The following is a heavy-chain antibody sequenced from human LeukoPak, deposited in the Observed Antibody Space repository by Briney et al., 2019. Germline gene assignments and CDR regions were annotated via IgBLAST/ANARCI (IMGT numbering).Heavy chain of an antibody. D-gene: IGHD6-13*01. CDR1: GFTFSSYG. Sequence: PGGSLRLSCAASGFTFSSYGMHWVRQAPGKGLEWVAVIWYDGSNKYYADSVKGRFTISRDNSKNTLYLQMNSLRAEDTAVYYCARRGRIAAAGTNYYYGMDVWGEGTTVTVSS. V-gene: IGHV3-33*01. J-gene: IGHJ6*04. CDR3: ARRGRIAAAGTNYYYGMDV. CDR2: IWYDGSNK.